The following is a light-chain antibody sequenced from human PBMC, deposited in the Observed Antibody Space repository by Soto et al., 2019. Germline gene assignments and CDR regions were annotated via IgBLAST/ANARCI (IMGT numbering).Light chain of an antibody. CDR2: AAS. CDR1: QRVNSDY. CDR3: QQYGSSPRT. V-gene: IGKV3-20*01. Sequence: EIVLTQSPGTLSLSPGERATLTCRASQRVNSDYLAWYQQKPGQAPRLLIYAASNRATGTPDRFSGGGSGTDFTLTITRLEPEDFAVYYCQQYGSSPRTFGRGTKVEVK. J-gene: IGKJ1*01.